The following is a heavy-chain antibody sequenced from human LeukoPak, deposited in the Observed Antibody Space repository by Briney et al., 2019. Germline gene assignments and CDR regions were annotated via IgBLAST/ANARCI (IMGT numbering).Heavy chain of an antibody. D-gene: IGHD4-11*01. CDR2: ISGSGGST. Sequence: PGGSLSLSCAASGFPFSSYAMSWVRPAPGKGLEWVSAISGSGGSTYYADSVKGRFTISRDNSKNTLYLQMNSLRAEDTALYYCAKGGNYDIFDYWGQGTLVTVSS. CDR1: GFPFSSYA. J-gene: IGHJ4*02. CDR3: AKGGNYDIFDY. V-gene: IGHV3-23*01.